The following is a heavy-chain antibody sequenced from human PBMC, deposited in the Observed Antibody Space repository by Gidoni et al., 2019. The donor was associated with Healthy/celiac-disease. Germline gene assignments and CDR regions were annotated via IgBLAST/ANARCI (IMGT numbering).Heavy chain of an antibody. J-gene: IGHJ6*04. CDR2: ISAYNGNT. CDR1: DYTFTSSG. V-gene: IGHV1-18*01. CDR3: ARDQGVTTGYYYEGMDV. Sequence: QFQLVQSGADVTKPGASVKVSCNASDYTFTSSGISWVRQAPGQGLECMGWISAYNGNTNYAQKLQDRVTMTTDTSTSTAYMELRSLRADDTAVYYCARDQGVTTGYYYEGMDVWGKGTTVTVSS. D-gene: IGHD4-17*01.